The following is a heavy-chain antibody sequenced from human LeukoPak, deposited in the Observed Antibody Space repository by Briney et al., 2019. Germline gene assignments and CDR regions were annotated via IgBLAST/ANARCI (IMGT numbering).Heavy chain of an antibody. CDR3: ARVGEYYYDSSGYYPYNWFDP. CDR2: IYYSGST. J-gene: IGHJ5*02. V-gene: IGHV4-59*12. CDR1: GGSISSYY. D-gene: IGHD3-22*01. Sequence: SETLSLTCTVSGGSISSYYWSWIRQPPGKGLEWIGYIYYSGSTNYNPSLKSRVTISVDTSKNQFSLKLSSVTAADTAVYYCARVGEYYYDSSGYYPYNWFDPWGQGTLVTVSS.